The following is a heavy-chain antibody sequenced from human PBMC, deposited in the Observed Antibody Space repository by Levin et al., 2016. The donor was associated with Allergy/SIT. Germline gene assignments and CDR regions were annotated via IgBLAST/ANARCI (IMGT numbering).Heavy chain of an antibody. CDR3: ARDGGRLYDILTGYLDDAFDI. J-gene: IGHJ3*02. CDR2: IYSGGST. V-gene: IGHV3-53*01. D-gene: IGHD3-9*01. Sequence: VRQAPGKGLEWVSVIYSGGSTYYADSVKGRFTISRDNSKNTLYLQMNSLRAEDTAVYYCARDGGRLYDILTGYLDDAFDIWGQGTMVTVSS.